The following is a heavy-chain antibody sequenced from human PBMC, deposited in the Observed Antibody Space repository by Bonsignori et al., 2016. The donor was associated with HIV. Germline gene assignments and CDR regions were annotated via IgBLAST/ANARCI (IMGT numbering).Heavy chain of an antibody. V-gene: IGHV4-34*01. D-gene: IGHD6-19*01. CDR3: ARLTVAGTAHDY. Sequence: PGKGLEWIGEINHDGNTNYNPSLKSRVSISVDTSKNQFSLKLSSVTAADTAVYFCARLTVAGTAHDYWGQGTLVTVSS. J-gene: IGHJ4*02. CDR2: INHDGNT.